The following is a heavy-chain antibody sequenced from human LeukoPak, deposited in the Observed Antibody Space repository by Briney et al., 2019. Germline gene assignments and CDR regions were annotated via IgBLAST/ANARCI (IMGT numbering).Heavy chain of an antibody. V-gene: IGHV3-7*01. J-gene: IGHJ4*02. D-gene: IGHD6-13*01. CDR3: ATDLGSSRPNF. CDR1: GFSFSTYW. Sequence: GGSLRLSCAASGFSFSTYWMTWVRQPPGKGLEWVANIKQDGSENYYVDSARGRFTISRDNAKNSLYLQMNSLTAEDTAVYYCATDLGSSRPNFWGQGILVTVSS. CDR2: IKQDGSEN.